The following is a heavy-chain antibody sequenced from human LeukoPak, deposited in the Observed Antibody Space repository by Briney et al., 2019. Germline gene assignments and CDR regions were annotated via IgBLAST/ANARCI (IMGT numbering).Heavy chain of an antibody. D-gene: IGHD5-24*01. V-gene: IGHV3-7*01. J-gene: IGHJ6*03. CDR3: ARGETMDD. CDR2: INEDGTEK. Sequence: GGSLRLSCVALDFSFETYWMSWVRQAPGKGPQWVANINEDGTEKHYVGSVRGRFTISRDNAESSLHLQMNSLRPDDLGVYYCARGETMDDWGKGTMVTVSS. CDR1: DFSFETYW.